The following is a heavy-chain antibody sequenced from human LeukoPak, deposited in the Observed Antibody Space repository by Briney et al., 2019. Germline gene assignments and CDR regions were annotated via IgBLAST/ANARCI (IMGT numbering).Heavy chain of an antibody. CDR1: GFTFSSYA. CDR2: ISGSGGST. CDR3: AIDSSSWYWGFQH. V-gene: IGHV3-23*01. Sequence: PGGSLRLSCAASGFTFSSYAMSWVRQAPGKGLEWVSAISGSGGSTYYADSVKGRFTISRDNSKNTLYLQMNSLRAEDTAVYYCAIDSSSWYWGFQHWGQGTLVTVSS. J-gene: IGHJ1*01. D-gene: IGHD6-13*01.